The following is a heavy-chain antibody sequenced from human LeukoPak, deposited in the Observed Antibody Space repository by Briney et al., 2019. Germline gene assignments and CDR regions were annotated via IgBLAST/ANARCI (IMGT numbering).Heavy chain of an antibody. CDR1: GFTFSSYW. D-gene: IGHD3-10*01. V-gene: IGHV3-7*03. CDR3: ARDENYYGSGSYPYY. J-gene: IGHJ4*02. CDR2: IKQDGSEK. Sequence: PGGSLRLSCAASGFTFSSYWMSWVRQAPGKGLEWVANIKQDGSEKYYVDSVKGRFTISRDNAKNSLYLQMNSLRAEDTAMYYCARDENYYGSGSYPYYWGQGTLVTVSS.